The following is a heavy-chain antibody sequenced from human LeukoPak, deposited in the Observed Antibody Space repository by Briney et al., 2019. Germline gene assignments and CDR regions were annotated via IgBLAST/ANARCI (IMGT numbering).Heavy chain of an antibody. CDR3: VRDLGVDTTMIFFDY. V-gene: IGHV1-18*04. CDR2: ISAYNGNI. D-gene: IGHD5-18*01. J-gene: IGHJ4*02. Sequence: ASVKVSCKASGYTFIDFGISWVRQAPAQGLEWMGWISAYNGNINYAQKVQGRVTMTTDTSTRTAYMEVRSLRSEDTAVYYCVRDLGVDTTMIFFDYWGQGSVVTVSS. CDR1: GYTFIDFG.